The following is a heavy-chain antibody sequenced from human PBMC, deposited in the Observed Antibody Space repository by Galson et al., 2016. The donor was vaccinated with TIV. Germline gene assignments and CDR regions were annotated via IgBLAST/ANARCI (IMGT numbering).Heavy chain of an antibody. Sequence: QSGAEVKKPGASVKVSCKASGYSFLSYGMTWVRQAPGRGLEWLGWISAYNGDIKSARKFQGRVTMTTDTSTNTAYMELRSLGSDDTAVYYCATELYCSSISCYYYYGVDVWGHVTTVTVSS. J-gene: IGHJ6*02. CDR1: GYSFLSYG. V-gene: IGHV1-18*04. CDR3: ATELYCSSISCYYYYGVDV. CDR2: ISAYNGDI. D-gene: IGHD2-2*01.